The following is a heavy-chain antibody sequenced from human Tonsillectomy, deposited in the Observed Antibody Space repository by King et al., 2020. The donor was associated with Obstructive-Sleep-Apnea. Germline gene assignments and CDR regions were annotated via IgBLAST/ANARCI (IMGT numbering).Heavy chain of an antibody. V-gene: IGHV4-34*01. CDR2: IHHRGST. Sequence: VQLQQWGAGLLKPSETLSLTCAVYGGPFNGFYWNWIRQSPGKGLEWIGEIHHRGSTNYNPSLKSRVTISVDTSKNQFSLKRSSVTAADTAVYYCAGADLPTSFFFDYWGQGTLVTVSS. CDR3: AGADLPTSFFFDY. CDR1: GGPFNGFY. J-gene: IGHJ4*02. D-gene: IGHD3/OR15-3a*01.